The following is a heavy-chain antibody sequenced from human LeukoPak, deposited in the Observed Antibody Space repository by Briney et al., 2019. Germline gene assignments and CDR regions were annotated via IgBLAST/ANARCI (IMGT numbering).Heavy chain of an antibody. D-gene: IGHD4-17*01. CDR2: IIPIFGTA. J-gene: IGHJ4*02. CDR1: GGTFSSYA. Sequence: SVKVSCKASGGTFSSYAISWVRQAPGQGLEWMGGIIPIFGTANYAQKFQGRVTITTDESTSTAYMELSSLRSEDTGVYYCARETTVTRSFDYWGQGTLVTVSS. V-gene: IGHV1-69*05. CDR3: ARETTVTRSFDY.